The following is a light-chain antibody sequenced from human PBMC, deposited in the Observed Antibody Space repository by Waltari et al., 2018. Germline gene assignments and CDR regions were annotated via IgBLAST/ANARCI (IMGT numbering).Light chain of an antibody. CDR1: QSVSRD. J-gene: IGKJ1*01. CDR2: AAS. Sequence: IVLTQSPGTLSLSPGESATLSCRASQSVSRDLARYQQKPGQSPRLLFYAASTSATGVPDRFSGSGSGTDFSLTSSRLDPEDFAVYYCQHYVNLPVTFGQGTKVEI. CDR3: QHYVNLPVT. V-gene: IGKV3-20*01.